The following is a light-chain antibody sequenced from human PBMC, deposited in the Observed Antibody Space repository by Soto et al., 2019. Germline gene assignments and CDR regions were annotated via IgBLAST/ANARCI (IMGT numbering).Light chain of an antibody. CDR1: QSVSSSY. J-gene: IGKJ1*01. V-gene: IGKV3-20*01. CDR2: GAS. CDR3: QQYGSSPRT. Sequence: EIVLTQSPGTLSLSPGERATLSCRDSQSVSSSYLAWYQQKPGQAPRLLIYGASSRATGIPDRFSGSGSGTDYTLTISRLEPEEFAVYYCQQYGSSPRTFGQWATLEIK.